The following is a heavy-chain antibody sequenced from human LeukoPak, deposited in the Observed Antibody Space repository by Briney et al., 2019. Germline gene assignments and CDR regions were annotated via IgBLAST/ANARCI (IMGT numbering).Heavy chain of an antibody. CDR1: GFTFSSYA. D-gene: IGHD1-14*01. CDR3: ATARILSTGLRY. Sequence: PGGSLRLSCAASGFTFSSYAMSWVRQAPGKGLEWVSAISGSGGSTYYADSVKGRFTISRDNSKNTLYLQMNSLRAEDTATYFCATARILSTGLRYWGQGALVTVSS. CDR2: ISGSGGST. J-gene: IGHJ4*02. V-gene: IGHV3-23*01.